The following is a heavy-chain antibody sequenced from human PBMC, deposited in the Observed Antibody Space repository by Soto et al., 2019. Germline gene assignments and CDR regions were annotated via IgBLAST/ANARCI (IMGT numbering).Heavy chain of an antibody. V-gene: IGHV1-69*01. CDR3: ARVGILVPTASTHFYYHRDV. CDR2: IIPIVGTG. CDR1: GGTFSNYA. J-gene: IGHJ6*02. Sequence: QVQLVQSGAEVRKPGSSVTVSCKASGGTFSNYAISWVRQAPGQGLEWMGGIIPIVGTGSYAQQVQGSVTITADEPTTPAYMELRSLRFEDTAVYYCARVGILVPTASTHFYYHRDVWGPGTTVTVSS. D-gene: IGHD2-2*01.